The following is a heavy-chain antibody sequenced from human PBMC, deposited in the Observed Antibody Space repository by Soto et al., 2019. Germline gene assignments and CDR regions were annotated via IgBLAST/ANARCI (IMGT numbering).Heavy chain of an antibody. CDR1: GASVSSGNYY. CDR2: IYYSGIT. Sequence: SETLSLTCTVSGASVSSGNYYWSWIRQPPGKGLEYIGYIYYSGITNYNPSLKSRVTISIDTSKNHFSLKLRSVTAADTAVYYCARLYYYGSGSFYWGQGTLVTVS. V-gene: IGHV4-61*03. J-gene: IGHJ4*02. CDR3: ARLYYYGSGSFY. D-gene: IGHD3-10*01.